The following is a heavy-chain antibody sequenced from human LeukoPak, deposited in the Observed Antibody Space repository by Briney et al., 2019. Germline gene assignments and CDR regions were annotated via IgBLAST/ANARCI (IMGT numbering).Heavy chain of an antibody. CDR1: GYTFTGYY. CDR3: ARDPEYSGSYPKNYFDY. V-gene: IGHV1-2*02. CDR2: INPNSGGT. D-gene: IGHD1-26*01. J-gene: IGHJ4*02. Sequence: ASVKVSCKASGYTFTGYYMHWVRQAPGQGLEWMGWINPNSGGTNYAQKFQGRVTMTRDTSISTAYMELSRPRSDDTAVYYCARDPEYSGSYPKNYFDYWGQGTLVTVSS.